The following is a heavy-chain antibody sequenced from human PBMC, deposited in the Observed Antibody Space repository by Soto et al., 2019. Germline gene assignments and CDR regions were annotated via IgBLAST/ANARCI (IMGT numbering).Heavy chain of an antibody. CDR2: ISGSGGST. CDR3: AKDERITMIVVVTHDAFDI. J-gene: IGHJ3*02. Sequence: GGSLRLSCAASGFTFSSYAMSWVRQAPGKGLEWVSAISGSGGSTYYADSVKGRFTISRDNSKNTLYLQMNSLRAEDTAVYYCAKDERITMIVVVTHDAFDIWGQGTVVTVSS. D-gene: IGHD3-22*01. V-gene: IGHV3-23*01. CDR1: GFTFSSYA.